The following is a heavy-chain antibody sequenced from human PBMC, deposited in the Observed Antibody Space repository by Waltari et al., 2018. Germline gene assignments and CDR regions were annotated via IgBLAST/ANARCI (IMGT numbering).Heavy chain of an antibody. D-gene: IGHD6-19*01. CDR2: MSSSGSTI. CDR3: ASSPQWLLYYFDY. V-gene: IGHV3-48*03. J-gene: IGHJ4*02. Sequence: EVQLVESGGGLVQPGGSLRLSCAASGFTFSSYEMNWVRQAPGKVLEWVSYMSSSGSTIYYADSVKGRFTISRDNAKNSLYLQMNSLRAEDTAVYYCASSPQWLLYYFDYWGQGTLVTVSS. CDR1: GFTFSSYE.